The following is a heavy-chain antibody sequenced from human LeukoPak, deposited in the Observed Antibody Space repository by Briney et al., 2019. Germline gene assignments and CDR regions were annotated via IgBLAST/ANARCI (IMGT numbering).Heavy chain of an antibody. J-gene: IGHJ3*02. D-gene: IGHD2-2*01. CDR1: GFTFSSYE. CDR2: ISSSGSNI. CDR3: ARDIKGQYQDAFDI. V-gene: IGHV3-48*03. Sequence: GRSLRLSCAASGFTFSSYEMNWVRQAPGKGLEWVSYISSSGSNIKYADSVKGRFTISRGNAKNSVYLQMNSLRAEDTAVYYCARDIKGQYQDAFDIWGQGTMVTVSS.